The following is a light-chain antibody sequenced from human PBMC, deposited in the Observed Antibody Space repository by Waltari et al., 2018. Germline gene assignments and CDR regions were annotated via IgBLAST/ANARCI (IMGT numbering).Light chain of an antibody. CDR1: KLGEKY. CDR3: QAWDSSYARV. J-gene: IGLJ2*01. Sequence: SYELTQPTSVSVAPGQTASITCSGDKLGEKYACWYQQKPGQSTVLVIHQETKRPAGILGRCSGCNAGNTATLTISGTQAIDEADYYCQAWDSSYARVFGGGTKLTVL. V-gene: IGLV3-1*01. CDR2: QET.